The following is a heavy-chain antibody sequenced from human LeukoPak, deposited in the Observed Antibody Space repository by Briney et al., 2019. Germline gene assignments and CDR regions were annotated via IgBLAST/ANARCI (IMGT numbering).Heavy chain of an antibody. D-gene: IGHD3-9*01. CDR3: ARLGGYYDILTGYYRFDP. CDR2: IYYSGST. J-gene: IGHJ5*02. Sequence: PSETLSLTCTVSGGSIRSGNYYWACIRQPPGKGLEWIGSIYYSGSTYYNPSLKSRVTISVDTSKNQFSLKLSSVTAADTAVYYCARLGGYYDILTGYYRFDPWGQGTLVTVSS. V-gene: IGHV4-39*01. CDR1: GGSIRSGNYY.